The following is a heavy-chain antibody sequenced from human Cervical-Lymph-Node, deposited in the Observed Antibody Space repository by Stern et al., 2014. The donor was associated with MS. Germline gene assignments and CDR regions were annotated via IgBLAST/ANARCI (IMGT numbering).Heavy chain of an antibody. Sequence: VHLVQSGAEVERPGASVKVSCKASGYTFTAYFLPWVRQAPGPGLEWMGWISPKTGSATYAQKFQDRVTMTRDTSINTGYMEVSSLRSDDTAVYYCARDRGSYSDYWGQGTLVAVSS. D-gene: IGHD1-26*01. V-gene: IGHV1-2*02. CDR1: GYTFTAYF. CDR2: ISPKTGSA. J-gene: IGHJ4*02. CDR3: ARDRGSYSDY.